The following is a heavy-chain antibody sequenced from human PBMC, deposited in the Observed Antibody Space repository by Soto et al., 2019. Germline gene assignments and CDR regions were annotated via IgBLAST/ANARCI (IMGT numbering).Heavy chain of an antibody. Sequence: VKVSCKASGGTFSSYAISWVRQAPGQGLEWMGGIIPIFGTANYAQKFQGRVTITADKSTSTAYMELSSLRSEDTAVYYCARVVHYYDSSGYYYFDYWGQGTLVTVSS. J-gene: IGHJ4*02. V-gene: IGHV1-69*13. CDR3: ARVVHYYDSSGYYYFDY. CDR2: IIPIFGTA. D-gene: IGHD3-22*01. CDR1: GGTFSSYA.